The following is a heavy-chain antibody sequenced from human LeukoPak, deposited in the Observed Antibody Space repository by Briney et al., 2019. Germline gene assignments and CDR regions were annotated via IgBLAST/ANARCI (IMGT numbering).Heavy chain of an antibody. CDR2: IRSKAYGGTT. D-gene: IGHD1-26*01. J-gene: IGHJ4*02. CDR3: TTINPSGSYQWDFDY. Sequence: GGSLRLSCTASGFTFGDYAMSWFRQAPGKGLEWVGFIRSKAYGGTTEYAASVKGRFTISRDDSKSNAYLQMNSLKTEDTAVYYCTTINPSGSYQWDFDYWGQGTLVTVSS. CDR1: GFTFGDYA. V-gene: IGHV3-49*03.